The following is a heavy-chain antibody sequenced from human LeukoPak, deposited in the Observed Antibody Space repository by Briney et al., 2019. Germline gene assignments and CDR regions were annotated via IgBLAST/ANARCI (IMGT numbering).Heavy chain of an antibody. D-gene: IGHD1-1*01. J-gene: IGHJ6*03. V-gene: IGHV1-69*06. Sequence: SVKVSCKASGYTFTGYYMHWVRQAPGQGLEWMGGIIPIFGTANYAQKFQGRVTITADKSTSTAYMELSSLRSEDTAVYYCAITTGTASYYYYYMDVWGKGTTVTVSS. CDR1: GYTFTGYY. CDR2: IIPIFGTA. CDR3: AITTGTASYYYYYMDV.